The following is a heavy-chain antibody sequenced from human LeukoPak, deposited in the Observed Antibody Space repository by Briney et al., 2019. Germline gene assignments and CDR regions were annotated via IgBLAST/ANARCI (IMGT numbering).Heavy chain of an antibody. CDR2: IKSKSDGGTT. D-gene: IGHD3-22*01. J-gene: IGHJ6*03. V-gene: IGHV3-15*01. CDR1: GLVFTTAW. Sequence: GGSLRLSCAASGLVFTTAWMIWVRQAPGKGLEWVGRIKSKSDGGTTDYAAPVKGRFTISRDDSKNTLYLQMSSLKTEDTAVYYCTTLEQYYFHSSAYDVYYKYVWGKGTTVTLSS. CDR3: TTLEQYYFHSSAYDVYYKYV.